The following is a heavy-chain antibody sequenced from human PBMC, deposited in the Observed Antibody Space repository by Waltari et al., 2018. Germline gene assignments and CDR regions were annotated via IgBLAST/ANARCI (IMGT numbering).Heavy chain of an antibody. V-gene: IGHV3-7*01. J-gene: IGHJ4*02. CDR1: GMTFGHDW. CDR2: IKQDGSEK. Sequence: EVQLVESGGGSVQPGGSLRLSCAASGMTFGHDWTYWVRQAPGKGLEWVANIKQDGSEKNYVDSVEGRFSISRDNAQNSLYLQMNSLRAEDTAIYYCVTGLTTVTAKDYFDHWGQGALVTVS. CDR3: VTGLTTVTAKDYFDH. D-gene: IGHD4-17*01.